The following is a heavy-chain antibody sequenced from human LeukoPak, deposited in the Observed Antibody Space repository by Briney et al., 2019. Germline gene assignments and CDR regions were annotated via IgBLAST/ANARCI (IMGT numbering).Heavy chain of an antibody. Sequence: GGSLRLSCAASGFTFSSYNMNWVRQAPGKGLEWVSSISSSSSYIYYADSVKGRFTISRDNAKNSLYLQMNSLGAEDTAVYYCARDSSGLVIPLGFDPWGQGTLVTVSS. CDR3: ARDSSGLVIPLGFDP. CDR1: GFTFSSYN. J-gene: IGHJ5*02. CDR2: ISSSSSYI. D-gene: IGHD3/OR15-3a*01. V-gene: IGHV3-21*01.